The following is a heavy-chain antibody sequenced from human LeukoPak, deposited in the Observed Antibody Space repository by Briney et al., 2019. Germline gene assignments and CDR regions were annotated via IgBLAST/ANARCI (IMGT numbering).Heavy chain of an antibody. CDR2: INPNSGGT. J-gene: IGHJ4*02. CDR1: GYTFTGYY. D-gene: IGHD6-13*01. CDR3: ARLSAAGYYFDY. V-gene: IGHV1-2*02. Sequence: VASVKVSCKAAGYTFTGYYMHWVRQAPGQGLEWMGWINPNSGGTNYAQKFQGRVTMTRDTSISTAYMELSRLRSDDTAVYYCARLSAAGYYFDYWGQGTLVTVSS.